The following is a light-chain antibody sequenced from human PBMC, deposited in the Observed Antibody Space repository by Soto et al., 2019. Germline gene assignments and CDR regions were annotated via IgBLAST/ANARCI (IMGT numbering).Light chain of an antibody. CDR1: RSVKTF. CDR3: QQRRSWPSIT. CDR2: DAS. V-gene: IGKV3-11*01. Sequence: EIVLTHSRDTLSWSPWERATLWLRASRSVKTFLVWYQQRPGQAPRLLIYDASHRAAGIPARFSGSGLGTAFTLTTSSLEHADFAAFYCQQRRSWPSITFGQGTRLEIK. J-gene: IGKJ5*01.